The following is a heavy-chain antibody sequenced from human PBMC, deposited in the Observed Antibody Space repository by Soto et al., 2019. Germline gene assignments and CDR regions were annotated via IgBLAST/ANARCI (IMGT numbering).Heavy chain of an antibody. CDR1: GYTFTGYY. V-gene: IGHV1-8*02. D-gene: IGHD1-7*01. CDR3: ARGLYWNYGYYYGMDV. CDR2: INPQTGGT. Sequence: ASVKVSCKASGYTFTGYYIHWVREAPGQGLEWMGWINPQTGGTGYAQKFQGRVTMTRNTSISTAYMELSSLRSEDTAVYYCARGLYWNYGYYYGMDVWGQGTTVTVSS. J-gene: IGHJ6*02.